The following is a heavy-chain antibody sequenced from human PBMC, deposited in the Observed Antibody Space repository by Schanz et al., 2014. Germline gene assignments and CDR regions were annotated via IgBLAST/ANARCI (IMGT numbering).Heavy chain of an antibody. CDR3: ARDGRKYSSGTLDYFDN. Sequence: QVYLVQSGGGLVKPGDSLRLSCAASGFTFSSYTMKWVRQAPGKGLEWVAVISYDGSIKYYADSVKGRFTISRDDSKNTLYLQMNSLRAEDTAIYYCARDGRKYSSGTLDYFDNWGQGTLVTVSS. CDR2: ISYDGSIK. J-gene: IGHJ4*02. D-gene: IGHD6-25*01. V-gene: IGHV3-30*04. CDR1: GFTFSSYT.